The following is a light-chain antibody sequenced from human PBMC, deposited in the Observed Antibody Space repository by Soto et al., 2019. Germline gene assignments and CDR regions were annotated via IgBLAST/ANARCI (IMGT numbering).Light chain of an antibody. Sequence: EIVMTQSPATLSVSPGERATLSCRASQSVSSNLAWYQQKPGQAPRLLMYAVSTRATGIPARFSGSGSGTEFTLTITSLQSEDFATYYCQQYNSYSLTFGQGTKVEIK. CDR3: QQYNSYSLT. CDR2: AVS. J-gene: IGKJ1*01. CDR1: QSVSSN. V-gene: IGKV3-15*01.